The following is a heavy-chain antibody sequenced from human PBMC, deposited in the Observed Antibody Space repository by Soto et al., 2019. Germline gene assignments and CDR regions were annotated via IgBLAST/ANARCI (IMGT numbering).Heavy chain of an antibody. J-gene: IGHJ4*02. CDR2: ISGSGGST. Sequence: EVQLLESGGGLVQPGGSLRLSCAASGFTFSSYAMSWVRQAPGKGLEWVSAISGSGGSTYYADSVKGRFTISRDNSKNALYLQMSSLRAEDTAVYYCAITELELRWVKLDYWGQGTLVTVSS. V-gene: IGHV3-23*01. CDR3: AITELELRWVKLDY. CDR1: GFTFSSYA. D-gene: IGHD1-7*01.